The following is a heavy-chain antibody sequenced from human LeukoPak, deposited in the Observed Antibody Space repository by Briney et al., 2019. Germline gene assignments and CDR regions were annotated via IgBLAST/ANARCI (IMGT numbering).Heavy chain of an antibody. V-gene: IGHV3-15*01. J-gene: IGHJ4*02. CDR1: GFTFSNAW. CDR3: TTGYSGSYYRYFDY. CDR2: IKSKTDGGTT. D-gene: IGHD1-26*01. Sequence: GGSLRLSCAASGFTFSNAWMSWVRQAPGKGLEWVGRIKSKTDGGTTDYAAPVKGRFTISRDDSKNTLYLLMNSLKTEDTAVYYCTTGYSGSYYRYFDYWGQGTLVTVSS.